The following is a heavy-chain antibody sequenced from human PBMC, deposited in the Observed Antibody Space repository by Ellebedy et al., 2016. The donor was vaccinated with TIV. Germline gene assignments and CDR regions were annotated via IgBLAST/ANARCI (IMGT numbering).Heavy chain of an antibody. J-gene: IGHJ4*02. D-gene: IGHD3-22*01. Sequence: GGSLRLSXAASGFTFSSYGMHWVRQAPGKGLEWVAVISYDGSNKYYADSVKGRFTISRDNSKNTLYLQMNSLRAEDTAVYYCARSIVVVTLGAVYWGQGTLVTVSS. CDR2: ISYDGSNK. CDR1: GFTFSSYG. CDR3: ARSIVVVTLGAVY. V-gene: IGHV3-30*03.